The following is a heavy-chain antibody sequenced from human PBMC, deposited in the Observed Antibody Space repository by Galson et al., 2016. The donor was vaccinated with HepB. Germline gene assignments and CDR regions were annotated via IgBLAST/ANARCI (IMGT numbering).Heavy chain of an antibody. CDR3: TTSGGTWGGGSWPPY. D-gene: IGHD6-13*01. CDR1: DSTFINAW. Sequence: SLRLSCAASDSTFINAWMNWVRQAPGKGLEWVGRIKSKTAGGTIDYAAPVKGRFIISRDDSENTLFLQMNSLQDEDTAVYYCTTSGGTWGGGSWPPYWGHGTLVTVSS. CDR2: IKSKTAGGTI. V-gene: IGHV3-15*07. J-gene: IGHJ4*01.